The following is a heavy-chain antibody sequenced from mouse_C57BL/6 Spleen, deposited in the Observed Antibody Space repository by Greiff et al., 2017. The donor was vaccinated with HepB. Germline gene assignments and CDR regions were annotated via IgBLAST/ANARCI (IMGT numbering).Heavy chain of an antibody. CDR2: IYPGDGDT. CDR1: GYAFSSSW. Sequence: VKLQQSGPELVKPGASVKISCKASGYAFSSSWMNWVKQRPGKGLEWIGRIYPGDGDTNYNGKFKGKATLTADKSSSTAYMQLSSLTSEDSAVYFCANYYGYFDVWGTGTTVTVSS. V-gene: IGHV1-82*01. J-gene: IGHJ1*03. CDR3: ANYYGYFDV.